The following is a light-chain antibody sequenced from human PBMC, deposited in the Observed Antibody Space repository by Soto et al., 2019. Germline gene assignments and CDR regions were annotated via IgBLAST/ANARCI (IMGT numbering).Light chain of an antibody. CDR3: QQFNQWPLT. CDR1: QSVYSN. Sequence: EIVMTQSPATLSVSPGERVTLSCRASQSVYSNLAWNQQKPGQAPRLLIHGSFTRATGIPARFSGSGSGTEFTLTISSLQSEDFAVYYCQQFNQWPLTFGGGTKVEIK. J-gene: IGKJ4*01. V-gene: IGKV3-15*01. CDR2: GSF.